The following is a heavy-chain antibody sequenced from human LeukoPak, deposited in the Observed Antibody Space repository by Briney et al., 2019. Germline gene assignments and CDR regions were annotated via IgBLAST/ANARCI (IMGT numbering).Heavy chain of an antibody. D-gene: IGHD4-23*01. Sequence: PGGSLRLSCAASGFIVSSNYMSWVRQAPGKGLEWVSVIYSGGNTYYTDSVKGRFTISRDNSQNTLYLQMNSLRADDTAVYYCARTLFYGGNSHAFDYWGQGTLVTVSS. J-gene: IGHJ4*02. CDR3: ARTLFYGGNSHAFDY. CDR2: IYSGGNT. V-gene: IGHV3-53*01. CDR1: GFIVSSNY.